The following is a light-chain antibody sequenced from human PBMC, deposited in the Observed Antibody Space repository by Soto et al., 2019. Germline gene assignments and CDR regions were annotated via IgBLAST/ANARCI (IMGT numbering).Light chain of an antibody. J-gene: IGKJ1*01. CDR3: QHYNSYSEA. Sequence: DIQMTQSPSTLSASVGDRVTITCRASQSISSWLAWYRQKPGKAPKRLIYAASSLQSGVPSRFSGSGSGTEFTLTISSLQPDDFATYYCQHYNSYSEAFGQGTKVDI. CDR1: QSISSW. CDR2: AAS. V-gene: IGKV1-5*01.